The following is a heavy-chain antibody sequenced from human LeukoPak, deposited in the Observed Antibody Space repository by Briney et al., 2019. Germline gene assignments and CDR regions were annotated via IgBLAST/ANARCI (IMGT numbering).Heavy chain of an antibody. CDR2: ISTSSSTI. V-gene: IGHV3-48*01. J-gene: IGHJ5*01. Sequence: GGSLRLSCAASGFTFSSYSMNWVRQAPGKGLEWVSYISTSSSTIYYADSVKGRFTTSRSNAKDSLYLQMNSLRAEDTAVYYCARSSYSGYGVYDSWGQGTLVTVSS. CDR3: ARSSYSGYGVYDS. D-gene: IGHD5-12*01. CDR1: GFTFSSYS.